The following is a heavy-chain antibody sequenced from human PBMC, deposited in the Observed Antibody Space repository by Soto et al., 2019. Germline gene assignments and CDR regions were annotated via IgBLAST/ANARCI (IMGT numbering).Heavy chain of an antibody. D-gene: IGHD6-19*01. CDR2: ISWNGGTI. J-gene: IGHJ4*02. Sequence: EVQLVESGGGLIQPGRSLRLSCAAAGFTFDDYAMHWVRQAPGKGLEWVAGISWNGGTIGYADSVKGRFTISRDNAMNSLHLQMHSLRTEDTALYYCAKAALGAVGGTRTNLDYWGQGTLVTVSS. CDR3: AKAALGAVGGTRTNLDY. V-gene: IGHV3-9*01. CDR1: GFTFDDYA.